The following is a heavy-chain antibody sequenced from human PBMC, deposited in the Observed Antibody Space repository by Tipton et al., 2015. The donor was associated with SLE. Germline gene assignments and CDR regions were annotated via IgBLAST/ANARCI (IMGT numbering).Heavy chain of an antibody. V-gene: IGHV4-59*01. CDR1: GGSINSYY. CDR3: ARDGIQPARGDFYYWYMDV. CDR2: IYYSGST. D-gene: IGHD5-18*01. Sequence: TLSLTCTVSGGSINSYYWNWIRQSPGKGLEWIGYIYYSGSTNYNPSLKSRVTISVDTSKNQFSLKLSSVTAADTAVYYCARDGIQPARGDFYYWYMDVWGKGTTVTVSS. J-gene: IGHJ6*03.